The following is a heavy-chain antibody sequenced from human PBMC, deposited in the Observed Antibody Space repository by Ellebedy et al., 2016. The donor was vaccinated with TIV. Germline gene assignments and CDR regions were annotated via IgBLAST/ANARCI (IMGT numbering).Heavy chain of an antibody. D-gene: IGHD2-2*01. V-gene: IGHV4-31*03. Sequence: SETLSLTXTVSGGSISSGGYYWSWIRQHPGKGLEWIGYIYYSGNTYYNPSLKSRVTISVDTSKNQFSLKLSSVTAADTAVYYCARLPAANAPFDYWGQGTLVTVSS. J-gene: IGHJ4*02. CDR1: GGSISSGGYY. CDR3: ARLPAANAPFDY. CDR2: IYYSGNT.